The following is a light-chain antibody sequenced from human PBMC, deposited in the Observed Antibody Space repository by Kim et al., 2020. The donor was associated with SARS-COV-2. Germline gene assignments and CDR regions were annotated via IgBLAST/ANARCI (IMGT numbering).Light chain of an antibody. V-gene: IGKV3-15*01. Sequence: VSPGERVTLSCRASQSVSSNLVWYQQKPGQAPRLLIYGASTRATAFPPRFSGSGSGTEFTLTISSLQSEDFAVYYCQQYDDWPPYTFGQGTKLEI. J-gene: IGKJ2*01. CDR1: QSVSSN. CDR3: QQYDDWPPYT. CDR2: GAS.